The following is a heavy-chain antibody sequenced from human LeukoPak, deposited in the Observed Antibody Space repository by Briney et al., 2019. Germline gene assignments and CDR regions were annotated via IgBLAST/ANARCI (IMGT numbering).Heavy chain of an antibody. J-gene: IGHJ5*02. D-gene: IGHD3-22*01. CDR1: GGSISSYY. CDR2: IYYSGST. CDR3: ARGLFDRRFDP. V-gene: IGHV4-59*12. Sequence: SETLSLTCTVSGGSISSYYWSWIRQPPGKGLEWIGYIYYSGSTNYNPSLKSRVTISVDTSKNQFSLKLSSVTAADTAVYYCARGLFDRRFDPWGQGTLVTVSS.